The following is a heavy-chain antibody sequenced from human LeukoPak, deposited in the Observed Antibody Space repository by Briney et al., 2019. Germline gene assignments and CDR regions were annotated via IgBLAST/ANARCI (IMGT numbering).Heavy chain of an antibody. J-gene: IGHJ5*02. CDR3: ARGPRITMVRRWFDP. V-gene: IGHV4-34*01. D-gene: IGHD3-10*01. CDR2: INHSGST. CDR1: GGSFSGYY. Sequence: SETLSLNCAVYGGSFSGYYWSWIRQPPGKGLEWIGEINHSGSTNYNPSLKSRVTISVDTSTNQFSLKLSSVTAADTAVYYCARGPRITMVRRWFDPWGQGTLVTVSS.